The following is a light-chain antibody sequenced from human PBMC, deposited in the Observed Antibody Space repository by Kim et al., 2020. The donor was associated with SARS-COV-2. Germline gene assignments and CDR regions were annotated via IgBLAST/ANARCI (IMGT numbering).Light chain of an antibody. V-gene: IGKV1-17*03. CDR3: LQHNTYPWT. CDR1: RAISNY. CDR2: GAS. J-gene: IGKJ1*01. Sequence: DIQMTQSPSAMSASVGDRVTITCRASRAISNYLAWFQQKPGKVPKRLIYGASSLHTGVPSRFSGSGSGTEFTLTISSLQPEDFATYYCLQHNTYPWTFGQGTKVE.